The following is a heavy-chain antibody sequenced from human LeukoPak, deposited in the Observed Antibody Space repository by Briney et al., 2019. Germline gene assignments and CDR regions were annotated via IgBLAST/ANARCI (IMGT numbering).Heavy chain of an antibody. Sequence: ASVKVSCKASGYTFTSYDINWVRQATGQGLEWMGWINPNSGGTNYAQKFQGWVTMTRDTSISTAYMELSRLRSDDTAVYYCARDRRSHYYGSGNYYPDVFDIWGQGTMVTVSS. CDR3: ARDRRSHYYGSGNYYPDVFDI. CDR1: GYTFTSYD. J-gene: IGHJ3*02. D-gene: IGHD3-10*01. V-gene: IGHV1-2*04. CDR2: INPNSGGT.